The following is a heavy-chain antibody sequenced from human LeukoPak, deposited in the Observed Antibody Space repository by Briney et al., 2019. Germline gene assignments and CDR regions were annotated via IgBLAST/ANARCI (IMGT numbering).Heavy chain of an antibody. CDR3: ARDHSIVLERLFSYFDY. Sequence: GGSLRLSCAASGFTFSSYWMSWVRQAPGKGLEWVANIKQDGSEKYYVDSVKGRFTISRDNAKNSLYLQMNSLRAEDTAVYYCARDHSIVLERLFSYFDYWGQGTLVTVSS. V-gene: IGHV3-7*01. D-gene: IGHD3-3*01. J-gene: IGHJ4*02. CDR2: IKQDGSEK. CDR1: GFTFSSYW.